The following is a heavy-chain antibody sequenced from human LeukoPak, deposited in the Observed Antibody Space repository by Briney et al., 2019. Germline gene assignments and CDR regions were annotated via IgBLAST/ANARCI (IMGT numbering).Heavy chain of an antibody. CDR1: GYTFTGYH. D-gene: IGHD5-18*01. CDR2: INPNTGDT. Sequence: GASVKVSCKASGYTFTGYHMHWVRQAPGQGLEWMGWINPNTGDTNYAQKFQGRVTMTRDTSISTAYMELSRLRSDDTAVYYCARDTAMVTYWFDPWGQGTLVTVSS. CDR3: ARDTAMVTYWFDP. J-gene: IGHJ5*02. V-gene: IGHV1-2*02.